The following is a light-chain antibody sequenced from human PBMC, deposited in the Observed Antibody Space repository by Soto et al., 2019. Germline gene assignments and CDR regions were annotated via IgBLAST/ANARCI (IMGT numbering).Light chain of an antibody. CDR1: QGISSY. J-gene: IGKJ5*01. V-gene: IGKV1-8*01. Sequence: AIRMTQSPASFSASTGDRVTITCRASQGISSYLAWYQQKPGKAPKLLIYAASTLQSGVPSRFSGSGSGTDFTLTISSLQPEDFATYYCQQYNSYPITFGQGTRLEIK. CDR2: AAS. CDR3: QQYNSYPIT.